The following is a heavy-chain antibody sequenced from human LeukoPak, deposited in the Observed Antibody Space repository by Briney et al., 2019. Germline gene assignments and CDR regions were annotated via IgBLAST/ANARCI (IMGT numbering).Heavy chain of an antibody. CDR2: IKHGGST. Sequence: SETLSLTCAVYGGSFSDYYWSWIRQPPGKGLEWIGEIKHGGSTNYNPSLKSRVTISIDTSKNPFSLKLSSVTAADTALYYCARRGYSYGSLNYWGQGTLVTVSS. V-gene: IGHV4-34*01. D-gene: IGHD5-18*01. CDR1: GGSFSDYY. J-gene: IGHJ4*02. CDR3: ARRGYSYGSLNY.